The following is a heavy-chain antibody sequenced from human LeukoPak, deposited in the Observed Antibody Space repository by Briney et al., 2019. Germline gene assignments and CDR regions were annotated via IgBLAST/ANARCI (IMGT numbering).Heavy chain of an antibody. CDR2: IYPGDSDT. CDR1: GYSFTSYW. Sequence: GESLKISCKGSGYSFTSYWIGWVREMPGKGLEWLGIIYPGDSDTRYSPSFQGQVTISADKSISTAYLQWSSLKASDTAMYYCATLQWFGDLVGQKNWFDPWGQGTLVTVSS. V-gene: IGHV5-51*01. D-gene: IGHD3-10*01. CDR3: ATLQWFGDLVGQKNWFDP. J-gene: IGHJ5*02.